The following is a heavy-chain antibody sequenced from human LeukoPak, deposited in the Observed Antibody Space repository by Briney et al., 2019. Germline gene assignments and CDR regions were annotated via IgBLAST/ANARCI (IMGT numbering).Heavy chain of an antibody. D-gene: IGHD3-22*01. Sequence: GGSLRLSCAASGFPFSNYAMSWVRQAPGKGLEWVSAISGSGGSTYYADSVKGRFTISRDNSKNTLYLQMNSLRGEDTAVYYCAKDQIVVVPHYFDYWGQGTLVAVSS. CDR1: GFPFSNYA. V-gene: IGHV3-23*01. J-gene: IGHJ4*02. CDR2: ISGSGGST. CDR3: AKDQIVVVPHYFDY.